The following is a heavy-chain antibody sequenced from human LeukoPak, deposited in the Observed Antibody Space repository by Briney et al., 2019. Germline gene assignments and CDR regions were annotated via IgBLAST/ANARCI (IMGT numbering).Heavy chain of an antibody. CDR1: GFTFSSYS. CDR2: ISSSSSYI. Sequence: GGSLRLSCAASGFTFSSYSMNWVRQAPGKGLEWVSSISSSSSYIYYADSVKGRFTISRDNAKNSLYLQMNSLRAEDTAVYYCAREATYDILAGYAVYFDYWGQGTLVTVSS. V-gene: IGHV3-21*01. J-gene: IGHJ4*02. D-gene: IGHD3-9*01. CDR3: AREATYDILAGYAVYFDY.